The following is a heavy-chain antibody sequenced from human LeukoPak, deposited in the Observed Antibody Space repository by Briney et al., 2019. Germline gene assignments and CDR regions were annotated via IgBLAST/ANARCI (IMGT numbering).Heavy chain of an antibody. Sequence: SVKVSCKASGGTFSSYAISWARQAPRQGLEWMGGIIPIFGTANYAQKFQGRVTITTDESTSTAYMELSSLRSEDTAVYYCASTNWNYGINWFDPWGQGTLVTVSS. J-gene: IGHJ5*02. CDR3: ASTNWNYGINWFDP. CDR2: IIPIFGTA. D-gene: IGHD1-7*01. CDR1: GGTFSSYA. V-gene: IGHV1-69*05.